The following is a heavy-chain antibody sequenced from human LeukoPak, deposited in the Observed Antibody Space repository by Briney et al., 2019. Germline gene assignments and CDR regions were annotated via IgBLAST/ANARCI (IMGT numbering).Heavy chain of an antibody. Sequence: INSNIFSTAYAASVKGRFTISRDDSKNTPYLQMNSLKTEDTAVYYCTRRDCGGGSCYLDYWGQGTLVTVSS. J-gene: IGHJ4*02. V-gene: IGHV3-73*01. CDR2: INSNIFST. D-gene: IGHD2-15*01. CDR3: TRRDCGGGSCYLDY.